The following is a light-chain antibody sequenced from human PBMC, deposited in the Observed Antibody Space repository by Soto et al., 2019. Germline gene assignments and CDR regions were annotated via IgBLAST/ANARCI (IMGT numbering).Light chain of an antibody. J-gene: IGLJ1*01. CDR2: EVT. V-gene: IGLV2-14*01. Sequence: QSVLTQPASVSGSPGQSVTISCTETSSDVGGYDYVSWYQQHPGTAPRLIIFEVTNRPSGVSNRFSGSKSGNTASLTISGLQAEDEADYYCTSYTSSSTQAFGTGTKVTV. CDR3: TSYTSSSTQA. CDR1: SSDVGGYDY.